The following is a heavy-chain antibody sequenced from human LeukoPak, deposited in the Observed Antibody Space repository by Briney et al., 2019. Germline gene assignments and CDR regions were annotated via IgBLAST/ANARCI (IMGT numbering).Heavy chain of an antibody. CDR3: ASWINNDNY. D-gene: IGHD1-1*01. J-gene: IGHJ4*02. CDR1: GFTFSSYW. Sequence: QPGGSLRLSCAASGFTFSSYWMNWVRQAPGKGLEWVANINPDGGEKRYVDSVKGRFTISRDNARNSLYLQMNSLRAEDTAVYYCASWINNDNYWGQGTLVTVSS. CDR2: INPDGGEK. V-gene: IGHV3-7*01.